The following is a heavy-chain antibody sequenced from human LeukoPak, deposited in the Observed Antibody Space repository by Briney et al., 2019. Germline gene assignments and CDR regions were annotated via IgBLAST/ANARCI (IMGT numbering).Heavy chain of an antibody. D-gene: IGHD6-6*01. J-gene: IGHJ4*02. CDR2: IYESGTT. V-gene: IGHV4-34*01. CDR1: GESLNSYY. CDR3: ARLRPEGFDY. Sequence: SETLSLTCAVYGESLNSYYWSWVRQPPGEGLEWIGEIYESGTTEYNPSLKSRVTISVDTSKNQFSLKLSSVTAAGTAVYYCARLRPEGFDYWGQGTLVTVSS.